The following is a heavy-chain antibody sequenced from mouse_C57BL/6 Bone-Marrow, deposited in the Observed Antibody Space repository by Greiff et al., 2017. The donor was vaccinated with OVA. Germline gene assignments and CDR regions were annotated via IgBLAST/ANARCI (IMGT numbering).Heavy chain of an antibody. CDR2: ISSGSSTI. J-gene: IGHJ1*03. CDR1: GFTFSDYG. CDR3: ARINYWYFDV. V-gene: IGHV5-17*01. Sequence: EVQLVESGGGLVKPGGSLKLSCAASGFTFSDYGMHWVRQAPEKGLEWVAYISSGSSTIYYADTVKGRFTISRDNAKNTLFLQMTSLRSEDTAMYYCARINYWYFDVWGTGITVTVSS.